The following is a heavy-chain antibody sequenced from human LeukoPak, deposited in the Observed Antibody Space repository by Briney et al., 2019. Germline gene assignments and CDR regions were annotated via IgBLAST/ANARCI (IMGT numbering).Heavy chain of an antibody. D-gene: IGHD5-24*01. J-gene: IGHJ3*02. CDR2: INPNSGGT. CDR3: ARDRRDTWINAFHI. Sequence: GASVKVSCKASGYTFTGYYMHWVRQAPGQGPEWMGRINPNSGGTNYAQKFQGRVTMTRDTSISTAYMELSRLRSDDTAVYYCARDRRDTWINAFHIWGQGTMVTVSS. CDR1: GYTFTGYY. V-gene: IGHV1-2*06.